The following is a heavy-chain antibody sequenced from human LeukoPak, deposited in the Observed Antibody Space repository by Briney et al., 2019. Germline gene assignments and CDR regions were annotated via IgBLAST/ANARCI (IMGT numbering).Heavy chain of an antibody. D-gene: IGHD2-2*01. CDR3: AKDLLGYCSSTSCQSSNFDY. CDR2: ISGSGGST. J-gene: IGHJ4*02. Sequence: GGSLRLSCAASGFTFSSYAMSWVRQAPGKGLEWVSAISGSGGSTYYADSVKGRFTISRDNSKNTLYLQMNSLRAEDTAVYYCAKDLLGYCSSTSCQSSNFDYWGQGTLVTGSS. CDR1: GFTFSSYA. V-gene: IGHV3-23*01.